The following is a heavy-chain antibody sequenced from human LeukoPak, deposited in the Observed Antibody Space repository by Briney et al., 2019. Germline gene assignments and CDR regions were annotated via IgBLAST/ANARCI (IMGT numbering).Heavy chain of an antibody. Sequence: GGSLRLSCAASGFTFSSYWMSWARQAPGKGLEWVANIKQDGSEKYYVDSVKGRFTISRDNAKNSLYLQMNSLRAEDTAVYYCARKVDRPGSPLYFDYWGQGTLVTVSS. CDR2: IKQDGSEK. J-gene: IGHJ4*02. V-gene: IGHV3-7*01. CDR3: ARKVDRPGSPLYFDY. D-gene: IGHD3-10*01. CDR1: GFTFSSYW.